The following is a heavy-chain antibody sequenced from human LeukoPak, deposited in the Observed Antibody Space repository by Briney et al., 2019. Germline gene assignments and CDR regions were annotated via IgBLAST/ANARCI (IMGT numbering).Heavy chain of an antibody. CDR3: ARDWVQYDLPRYSDC. Sequence: GGSLRLSCATSGFTLSSHGMHWVRQAPGKGLEWVSGLYSGGGTYYADSVKGRFDISRDNSKNTLYLQMNSLRAEDTAVYYCARDWVQYDLPRYSDCWGQGALVTVSS. V-gene: IGHV3-66*01. J-gene: IGHJ4*02. CDR1: GFTLSSHG. D-gene: IGHD2-8*01. CDR2: LYSGGGT.